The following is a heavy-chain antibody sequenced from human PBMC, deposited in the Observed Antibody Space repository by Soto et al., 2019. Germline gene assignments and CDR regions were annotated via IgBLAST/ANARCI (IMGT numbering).Heavy chain of an antibody. CDR3: AKGLVGTTIEFYYYGMDV. CDR1: GFTFSSYG. D-gene: IGHD1-7*01. J-gene: IGHJ6*02. V-gene: IGHV3-30*18. Sequence: PGGSLRLSCAASGFTFSSYGMHWVRQAPGKGLEWVAVISYDGSNKYYADSVKGRFTIPRDNSKNTLYLQMNSLRAEDTAVYYCAKGLVGTTIEFYYYGMDVWGQGTTVTVSS. CDR2: ISYDGSNK.